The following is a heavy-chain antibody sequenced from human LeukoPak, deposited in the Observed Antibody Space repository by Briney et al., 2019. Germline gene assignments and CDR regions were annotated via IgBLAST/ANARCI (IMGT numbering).Heavy chain of an antibody. CDR1: GYTFTTYG. D-gene: IGHD6-19*01. CDR2: ISVYNGNT. CDR3: ATSRGGYNSGWYDSFFDY. J-gene: IGHJ4*02. V-gene: IGHV1-18*01. Sequence: ASVKVSCKASGYTFTTYGITWVRQAPGQGLEWMGWISVYNGNTNYAQKLQGRVTMTTDTSTSTAYMELRSLRSDDTAVYYCATSRGGYNSGWYDSFFDYWGQGTLVTVSS.